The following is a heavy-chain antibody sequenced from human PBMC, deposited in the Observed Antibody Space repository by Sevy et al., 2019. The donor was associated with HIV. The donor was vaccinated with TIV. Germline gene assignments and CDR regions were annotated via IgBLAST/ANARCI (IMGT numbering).Heavy chain of an antibody. CDR1: GYTFTSYD. J-gene: IGHJ2*01. CDR2: MNPNSGNT. Sequence: ASVKVSCKASGYTFTSYDINWVRQATGQGLEWMGWMNPNSGNTGYAQKFQGRVTMTTNTSISTAYMELSSLRSEDTAVYYCARVAVDTAMVTNYWYFDLWGRGTLVTVSS. D-gene: IGHD5-18*01. CDR3: ARVAVDTAMVTNYWYFDL. V-gene: IGHV1-8*01.